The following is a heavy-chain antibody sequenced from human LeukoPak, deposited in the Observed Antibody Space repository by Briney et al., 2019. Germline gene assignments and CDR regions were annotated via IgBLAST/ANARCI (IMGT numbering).Heavy chain of an antibody. CDR3: AREYHDAFDI. Sequence: PGGSLRLYCAASGFTFSSYSMNWLRQAPGKGLEWVSSISSSSSYIYYADSVKGRFTISRDNAKNSLYLQMNSLRAEDTAVYYCAREYHDAFDIWGQGTMVTVSS. V-gene: IGHV3-21*01. CDR2: ISSSSSYI. D-gene: IGHD2-2*01. J-gene: IGHJ3*02. CDR1: GFTFSSYS.